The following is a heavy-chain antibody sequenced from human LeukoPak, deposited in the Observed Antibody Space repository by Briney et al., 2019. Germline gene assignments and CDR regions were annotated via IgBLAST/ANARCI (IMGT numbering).Heavy chain of an antibody. Sequence: PGGSLRLSCAASGFTLSSYAMSWVRQAPGKGLEWVSAISDTGNTYHADSVKGRFTISRDSSKNTLFLQMNRLRPEDAAVYYCAMKAVPRPRLHDAFDFWGQGTVVSVSS. CDR3: AMKAVPRPRLHDAFDF. CDR2: ISDTGNT. CDR1: GFTLSSYA. J-gene: IGHJ3*01. V-gene: IGHV3-23*01. D-gene: IGHD5-24*01.